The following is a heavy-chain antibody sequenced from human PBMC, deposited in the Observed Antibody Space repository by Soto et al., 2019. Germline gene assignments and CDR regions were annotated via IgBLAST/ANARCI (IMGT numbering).Heavy chain of an antibody. CDR2: IRAYNGNT. Sequence: QVQLVQSGAEVKKPGASVKVSCKASGYTFNSYGISWVRQAPGQGLEWMGWIRAYNGNTNYAQKLQGRVTITTDTPTSTAYMELRSLRSHDTAVYHCAREHSGSYYGDIAFDIWGQGTMVTVSS. CDR3: AREHSGSYYGDIAFDI. CDR1: GYTFNSYG. D-gene: IGHD1-26*01. J-gene: IGHJ3*02. V-gene: IGHV1-18*01.